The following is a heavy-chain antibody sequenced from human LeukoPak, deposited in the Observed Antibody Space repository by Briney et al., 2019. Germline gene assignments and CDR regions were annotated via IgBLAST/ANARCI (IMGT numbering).Heavy chain of an antibody. CDR2: ISWNSGSI. CDR3: AKDVNYDSSGFFDY. CDR1: GFKFDEYG. V-gene: IGHV3-9*01. Sequence: GRSLRLSCATSGFKFDEYGMHWVRQGQGKGLEWVSGISWNSGSIGYADSVKGRFTISRDNGKNSLYLQMNSLRAEDTALYYCAKDVNYDSSGFFDYWGQGILVTVSS. D-gene: IGHD3-22*01. J-gene: IGHJ4*02.